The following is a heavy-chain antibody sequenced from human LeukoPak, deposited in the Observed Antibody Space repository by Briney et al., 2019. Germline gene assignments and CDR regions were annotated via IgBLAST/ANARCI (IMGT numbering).Heavy chain of an antibody. CDR1: GYTFTGYY. CDR3: ARVRCSSTSCYIFIY. V-gene: IGHV1-2*02. CDR2: INPNSGGT. J-gene: IGHJ4*02. D-gene: IGHD2-2*02. Sequence: ASVKVSCKASGYTFTGYYMHWVRQAPGQGREWMGWINPNSGGTNYAQKFQGRVTMTRDTSISTAYMELSRLRSDDTAVYYCARVRCSSTSCYIFIYWGQGTLVTVSS.